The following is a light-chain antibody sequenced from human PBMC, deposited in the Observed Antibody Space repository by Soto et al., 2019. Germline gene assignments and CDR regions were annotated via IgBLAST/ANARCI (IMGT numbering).Light chain of an antibody. V-gene: IGKV3D-15*01. CDR2: SAS. Sequence: EIVMTQSPATLSVSPWERVALSCRASQAIRNDLDWYQQKPGQAPRLLIYSASTRATGVPARFSGSGSGTEFTLIINALQSEDLAIYFCEQYNTWPPPGESVGPATRVDLK. CDR1: QAIRND. J-gene: IGKJ3*01. CDR3: EQYNTWPPPGES.